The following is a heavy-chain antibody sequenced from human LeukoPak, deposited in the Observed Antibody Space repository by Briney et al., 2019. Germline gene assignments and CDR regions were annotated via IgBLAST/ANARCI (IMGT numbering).Heavy chain of an antibody. CDR3: ANRPQVTTTHRGDYTYYFDY. CDR1: GFTFSSYT. V-gene: IGHV3-30-3*01. Sequence: PGRSLRLSCAASGFTFSSYTKHWVRQTPGKGLEWVAVISYDGSNKYYADSVKGRFTISRDNSKNTLYLQMNSLRAEDTAVYYCANRPQVTTTHRGDYTYYFDYWGQGTLVTVSS. D-gene: IGHD4-11*01. CDR2: ISYDGSNK. J-gene: IGHJ4*02.